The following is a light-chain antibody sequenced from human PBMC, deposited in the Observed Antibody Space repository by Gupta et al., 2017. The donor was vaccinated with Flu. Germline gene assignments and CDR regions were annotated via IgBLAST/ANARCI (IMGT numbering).Light chain of an antibody. V-gene: IGLV3-25*02. CDR3: QSADSSGSFVV. Sequence: SYELTQPPSVSVSPGPTARIPCPGHAVTKQYVYWYQQRPGQAPVLMIYKDGERPSGIPERFSGSSSGTTVTLSISGVQAEDEADYYCQSADSSGSFVVFGGGTKLTVL. J-gene: IGLJ2*01. CDR2: KDG. CDR1: AVTKQY.